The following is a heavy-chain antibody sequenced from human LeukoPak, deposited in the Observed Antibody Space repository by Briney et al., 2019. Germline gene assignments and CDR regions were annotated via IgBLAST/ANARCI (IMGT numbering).Heavy chain of an antibody. V-gene: IGHV4-59*01. CDR1: GGTISTYY. J-gene: IGHJ4*02. CDR3: ERTALDTSGSYYNPQPFEY. CDR2: VNYSGGT. D-gene: IGHD3-10*01. Sequence: KTSESLSLTCTASGGTISTYYWSWIRQPPGKGLEWIAYVNYSGGTAYNPSLKSRVTISVDTYKNQIPLQQTSVTAADTAVYYCERTALDTSGSYYNPQPFEYWGQGTLVTVSS.